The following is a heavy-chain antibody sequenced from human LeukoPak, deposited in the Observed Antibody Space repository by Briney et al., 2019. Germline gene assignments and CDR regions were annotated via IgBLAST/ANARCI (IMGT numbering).Heavy chain of an antibody. Sequence: PGESLKIPCAASGFTFSSYEMDWVRQAPGKGQEWVSYISSSGSTIYYADSVKGRFTISRDNAKNSLYLQMNSLRAEDTAVYYCARSPIFGVVIWGQGTMVTVSS. CDR2: ISSSGSTI. CDR1: GFTFSSYE. J-gene: IGHJ3*02. D-gene: IGHD3-3*01. V-gene: IGHV3-48*03. CDR3: ARSPIFGVVI.